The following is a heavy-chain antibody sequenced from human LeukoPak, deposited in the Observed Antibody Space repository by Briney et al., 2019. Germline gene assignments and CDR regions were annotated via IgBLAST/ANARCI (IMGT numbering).Heavy chain of an antibody. CDR3: AKDAPRGYGPYYYYGMDV. CDR1: GFTFSSYW. J-gene: IGHJ6*02. D-gene: IGHD5-18*01. CDR2: INSDGSST. V-gene: IGHV3-74*01. Sequence: GGSLRLSCAASGFTFSSYWMHWVRQAPGKGLVWVSRINSDGSSTSYADSVKGRFTISRDNSKNTLYLQMNSLRAEDTAVYYCAKDAPRGYGPYYYYGMDVWGQGTTVTVSS.